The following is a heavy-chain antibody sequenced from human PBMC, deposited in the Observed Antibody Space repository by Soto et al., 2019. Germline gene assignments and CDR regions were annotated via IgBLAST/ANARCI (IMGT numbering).Heavy chain of an antibody. D-gene: IGHD3-3*01. CDR1: GYSISSGYY. V-gene: IGHV4-38-2*01. Sequence: SETLSLTCAVSGYSISSGYYWGWIRQPPGKGLERIGSIYHSGSTYYNPSLKSRVTISVDTSRNQFSLKLSSVTAADTAVYYCARSWSGYDWGWFDPWGQGTLVTVSS. J-gene: IGHJ5*02. CDR2: IYHSGST. CDR3: ARSWSGYDWGWFDP.